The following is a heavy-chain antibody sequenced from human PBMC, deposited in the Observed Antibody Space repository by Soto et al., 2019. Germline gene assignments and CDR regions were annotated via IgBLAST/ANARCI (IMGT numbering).Heavy chain of an antibody. V-gene: IGHV4-59*01. D-gene: IGHD6-13*01. Sequence: SCKASGYTFTGYYMHWMRQPPGKGLGCMGYVYYSGSTNYNSSLTRRVTLSVDTYKNQISLRLKSVTAADTAVYYCARAETSGIHYFDYWGQGSLVTVSS. CDR2: VYYSGST. CDR3: ARAETSGIHYFDY. J-gene: IGHJ4*02. CDR1: GYTFTGYY.